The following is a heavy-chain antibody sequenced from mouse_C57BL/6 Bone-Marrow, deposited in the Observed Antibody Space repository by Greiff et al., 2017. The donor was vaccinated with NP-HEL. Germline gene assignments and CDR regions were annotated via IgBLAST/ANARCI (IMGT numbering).Heavy chain of an antibody. Sequence: EVQLQQSGPELVKPGASVKISCKASGYTFTDYYMNWVKQSHGKSLEWIGDINPNNGGTSYNQKFKGKATLTVDKSSSTAYMELRSLTSEDSAVYYCARELDYYGSSYWYFDVWGTGTTVTVSS. D-gene: IGHD1-1*01. CDR1: GYTFTDYY. CDR3: ARELDYYGSSYWYFDV. V-gene: IGHV1-26*01. CDR2: INPNNGGT. J-gene: IGHJ1*03.